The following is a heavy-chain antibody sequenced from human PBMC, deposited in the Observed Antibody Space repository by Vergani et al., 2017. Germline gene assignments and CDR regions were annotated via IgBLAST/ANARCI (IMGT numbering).Heavy chain of an antibody. V-gene: IGHV1-46*01. Sequence: QVQLVQSGAEVKKPGASVKVSCKASGYTFTSYYMHWVRQAPGQGLEWMGIINPSVSSTSYAQKFQSSVTMTRDTSTSTVYMERSSLRSEDTAVYYCARDRTPAACPGDAFDIWGQGTMVTVSS. J-gene: IGHJ3*02. CDR1: GYTFTSYY. D-gene: IGHD6-6*01. CDR3: ARDRTPAACPGDAFDI. CDR2: INPSVSST.